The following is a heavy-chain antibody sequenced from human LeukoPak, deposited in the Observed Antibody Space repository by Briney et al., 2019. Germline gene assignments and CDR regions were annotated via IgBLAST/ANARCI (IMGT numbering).Heavy chain of an antibody. CDR3: TRVEYCGGDCFDY. D-gene: IGHD2-21*01. CDR1: GFTFGDYA. CDR2: IRSKAYGGTT. V-gene: IGHV3-49*03. Sequence: GGSLRLSCTASGFTFGDYAMSWFRQAPGKGLEWVGFIRSKAYGGTTEYAASVKGRFTISRDDSKSIAYLQMNSLKTEDTAVYYCTRVEYCGGDCFDYWGQGTLVTVSS. J-gene: IGHJ4*02.